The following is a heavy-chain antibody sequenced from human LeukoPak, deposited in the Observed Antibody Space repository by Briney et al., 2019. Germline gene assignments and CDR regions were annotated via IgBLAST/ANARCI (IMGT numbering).Heavy chain of an antibody. V-gene: IGHV3-21*01. D-gene: IGHD6-13*01. Sequence: GGSLRLSCAASGFTFSSHSLMWVRQAPGKGLEWVSSISPDSGYIHYADSVKGRFTISRDNAENSLFLQMNSLGAEDTAVYYCAPFSAVTHYYFDYWGQGTLVTVSS. CDR3: APFSAVTHYYFDY. CDR1: GFTFSSHS. CDR2: ISPDSGYI. J-gene: IGHJ4*02.